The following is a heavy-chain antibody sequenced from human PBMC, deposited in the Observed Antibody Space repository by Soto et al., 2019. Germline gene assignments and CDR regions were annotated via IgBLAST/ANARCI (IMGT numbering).Heavy chain of an antibody. J-gene: IGHJ4*02. CDR3: ARGLGERKKSFDY. V-gene: IGHV4-59*01. CDR1: GGSISSYY. CDR2: ISYSGST. Sequence: QVRLQESGPGLVKPPETLSLTCTVSGGSISSYYWTWMRQPPGRGLEWIGYISYSGSTNYNPSLKSRVSISVDTSKNQFSLNLNSVTAADTAVYYCARGLGERKKSFDYWGPGTLVTVSS. D-gene: IGHD3-10*01.